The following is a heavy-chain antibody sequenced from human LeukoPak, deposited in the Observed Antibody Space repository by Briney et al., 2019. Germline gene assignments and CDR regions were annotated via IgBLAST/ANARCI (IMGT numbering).Heavy chain of an antibody. CDR1: GYTFTSYG. D-gene: IGHD1-1*01. CDR3: ARLTTQVAFDY. J-gene: IGHJ4*02. Sequence: ASVTVSCKASGYTFTSYGIRWVRQAPGQGLEWIGWISAYNGNTNYAQKLQGRVTMTTDTSTSTAYMELRSLRSDDTAVYYCARLTTQVAFDYWGQGTLVTVSS. CDR2: ISAYNGNT. V-gene: IGHV1-18*01.